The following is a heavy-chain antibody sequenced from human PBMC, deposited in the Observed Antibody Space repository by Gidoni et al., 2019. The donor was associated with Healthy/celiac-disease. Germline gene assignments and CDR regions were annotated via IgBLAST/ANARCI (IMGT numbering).Heavy chain of an antibody. CDR3: ASSSWYGYYYYGMDV. CDR2: INHSGST. D-gene: IGHD6-13*01. J-gene: IGHJ6*02. Sequence: QVQLQQWGAGLLKPSEPLSLTCAVYGGSFSGYYWSWIRQPLGKGLEWIGEINHSGSTNYNPSLKSRVTISVDTSKNQFSLKLSSVTAADTAVYYCASSSWYGYYYYGMDVWGQGTTVTVSS. V-gene: IGHV4-34*01. CDR1: GGSFSGYY.